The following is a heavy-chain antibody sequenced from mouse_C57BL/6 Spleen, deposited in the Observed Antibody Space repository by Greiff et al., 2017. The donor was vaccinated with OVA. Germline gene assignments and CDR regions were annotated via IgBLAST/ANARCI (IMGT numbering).Heavy chain of an antibody. CDR1: GFTFSDAW. J-gene: IGHJ2*01. D-gene: IGHD2-14*01. CDR2: IRNKANNHAT. V-gene: IGHV6-6*01. Sequence: EVKVEESGGGLVQPGGSMKLSCAASGFTFSDAWMDWVRQSPEKGLEWVAEIRNKANNHATYYAESVKGRFTISRDDSKSSVYLQRNSLRAEDTGIYYCTGGTPRLFDYWGQGTTLTVSS. CDR3: TGGTPRLFDY.